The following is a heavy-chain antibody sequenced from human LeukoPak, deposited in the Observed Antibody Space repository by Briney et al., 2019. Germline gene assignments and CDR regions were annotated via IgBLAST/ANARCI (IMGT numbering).Heavy chain of an antibody. CDR3: AREAVVVPAAMRDAFDI. Sequence: ASVKVSCKASGYTFTSYYMHWVRQAPGQGLEWMGIINPSGGSTSYAQKFQGGVTMTRDTSTSTVYMELSSLRSEDTAVYYCAREAVVVPAAMRDAFDIWGQGTMVTVSS. J-gene: IGHJ3*02. V-gene: IGHV1-46*01. CDR1: GYTFTSYY. D-gene: IGHD2-2*01. CDR2: INPSGGST.